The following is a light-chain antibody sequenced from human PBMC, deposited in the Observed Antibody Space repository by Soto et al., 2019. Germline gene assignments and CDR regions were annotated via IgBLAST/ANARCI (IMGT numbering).Light chain of an antibody. CDR1: SSNIGSNT. V-gene: IGLV1-44*01. J-gene: IGLJ1*01. CDR2: SNN. CDR3: AAWDDSLNGLYV. Sequence: QSVLTQPPSASGTPGQRVTISCSGSSSNIGSNTVNWYQQLPGTAPKLLIYSNNQRPSGVPDRFSGSKSGPSDSLAISGLQSEDEADYYCAAWDDSLNGLYVFGTGTKVTVL.